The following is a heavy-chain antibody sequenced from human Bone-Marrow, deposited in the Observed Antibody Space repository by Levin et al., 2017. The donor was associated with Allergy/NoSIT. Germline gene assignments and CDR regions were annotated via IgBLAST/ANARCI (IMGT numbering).Heavy chain of an antibody. CDR2: IIGSGATT. V-gene: IGHV3-23*01. Sequence: LSLTCAASGFTFRSYAISWVRLAPGKGLEWVSAIIGSGATTYYADSVKGRFTISRDNSKNTLYLQMNSLRAEDTAVYYCAKDQVFGMDVWGQGTTVTVSS. J-gene: IGHJ6*02. CDR3: AKDQVFGMDV. CDR1: GFTFRSYA.